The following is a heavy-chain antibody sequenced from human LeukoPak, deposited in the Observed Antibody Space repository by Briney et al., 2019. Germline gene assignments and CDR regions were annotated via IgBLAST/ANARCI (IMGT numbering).Heavy chain of an antibody. D-gene: IGHD6-13*01. V-gene: IGHV1-69*06. CDR2: IIPIFGTA. J-gene: IGHJ6*04. CDR1: GGTFSSYA. CDR3: AGVIAAAGKNYYYYGMDV. Sequence: SVKVSCKASGGTFSSYAISWVRQAPGQGLEWMGGIIPIFGTANYAQKFQGRVTITADKSTSTAYMELSSLRSEDTAVYYCAGVIAAAGKNYYYYGMDVWGKGITVTVSS.